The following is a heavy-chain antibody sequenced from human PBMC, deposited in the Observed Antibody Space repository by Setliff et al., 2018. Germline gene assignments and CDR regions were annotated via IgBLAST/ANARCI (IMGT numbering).Heavy chain of an antibody. Sequence: GASVKVSCKASGGTFSSYAISWVRQAPGQGLEWMGWISAYNGNTNYAQKLQGRVTMTTDTSTSTAYMELRSLRSDDTAVYYCYITYSYGLYYFDYWGQGTLVTVSS. J-gene: IGHJ4*02. V-gene: IGHV1-18*01. D-gene: IGHD5-18*01. CDR1: GGTFSSYA. CDR3: YITYSYGLYYFDY. CDR2: ISAYNGNT.